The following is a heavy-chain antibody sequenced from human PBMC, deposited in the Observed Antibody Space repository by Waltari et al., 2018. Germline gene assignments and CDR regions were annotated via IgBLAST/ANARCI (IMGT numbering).Heavy chain of an antibody. V-gene: IGHV4-34*01. J-gene: IGHJ6*02. CDR1: GGSFRGYY. CDR3: ATSTVMVYAIGYYYYYGMDV. CDR2: INHSGST. D-gene: IGHD2-8*01. Sequence: QVQLQQWGAGLLKPSETLSLTCAVYGGSFRGYYWSRIRQPPGTGLEWIGEINHSGSTNYNPSLKSRVTISVDTSKNQFSLKLSSVTAADTAVYYCATSTVMVYAIGYYYYYGMDVWGQGTTVTVSS.